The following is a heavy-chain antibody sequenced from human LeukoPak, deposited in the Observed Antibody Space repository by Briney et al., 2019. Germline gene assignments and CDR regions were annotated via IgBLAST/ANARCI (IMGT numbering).Heavy chain of an antibody. D-gene: IGHD2-15*01. CDR3: ARERGVVVVAATWDY. CDR2: ISAYNGNT. CDR1: GYTFTSYG. Sequence: ASVKVSCKASGYTFTSYGISWVRQAPGQGLEWMGWISAYNGNTNYAQKLQGRVTMTTDTSTSTAYMELRSLRSDDTAVYYCARERGVVVVAATWDYWGQGTLVTVSS. V-gene: IGHV1-18*01. J-gene: IGHJ4*02.